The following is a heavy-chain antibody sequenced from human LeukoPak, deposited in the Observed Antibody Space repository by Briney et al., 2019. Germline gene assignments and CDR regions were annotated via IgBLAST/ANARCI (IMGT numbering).Heavy chain of an antibody. Sequence: GASVKVSCKASGYTFTSYDINWVRQATGQGLEWMGRIIPILGIANYAQKFQGRVTITADKSTSTAYMELSSLRSEDTAVYYCARDTAPYSTDYWGQGTLVTVSS. CDR2: IIPILGIA. V-gene: IGHV1-69*04. CDR3: ARDTAPYSTDY. D-gene: IGHD4-11*01. CDR1: GYTFTSYD. J-gene: IGHJ4*02.